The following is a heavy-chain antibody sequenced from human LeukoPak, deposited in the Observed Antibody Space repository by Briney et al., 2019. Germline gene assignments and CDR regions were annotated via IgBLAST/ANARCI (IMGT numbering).Heavy chain of an antibody. CDR1: GFRFCGLG. V-gene: IGHV3-33*01. Sequence: GALRLPRSGSGFRFCGLGMHRVRPAPGKGGEWVAVIWYDGSDEYYADSVKGRFTISRDNSKNTLYLHMNSLRAEDTAVYYCTREEKSFDYWGQGTLVTVSS. J-gene: IGHJ4*02. CDR3: TREEKSFDY. CDR2: IWYDGSDE.